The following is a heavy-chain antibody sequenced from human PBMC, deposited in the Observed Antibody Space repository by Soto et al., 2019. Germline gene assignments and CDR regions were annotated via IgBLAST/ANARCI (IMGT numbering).Heavy chain of an antibody. J-gene: IGHJ4*02. CDR1: GFTFSSYW. Sequence: EVQLVESGGGLAQPGGSLRLSCAASGFTFSSYWMHWVRQAPGKGLEWVSRINSDGSSTSYADIVKGRFTISRDNAKNTVYLQMNSLRAEDTALYYCARGIRNCYGSDYWGQGTLVTVSS. V-gene: IGHV3-74*01. D-gene: IGHD2-21*01. CDR3: ARGIRNCYGSDY. CDR2: INSDGSST.